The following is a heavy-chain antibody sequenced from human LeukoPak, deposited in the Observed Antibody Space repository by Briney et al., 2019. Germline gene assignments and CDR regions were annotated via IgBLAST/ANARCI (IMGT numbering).Heavy chain of an antibody. CDR3: ARQRGVATIQDY. CDR2: INHSGST. V-gene: IGHV4-34*01. D-gene: IGHD5-12*01. CDR1: GGSFSGYY. J-gene: IGHJ4*02. Sequence: SETLSLTCAVYGGSFSGYYWSWIRQPPGKGLEWIGEINHSGSTNYNPSLKSRVTISVDTSKNQFSLKLSSVTAADTAVYYCARQRGVATIQDYWGQGTLVTVSS.